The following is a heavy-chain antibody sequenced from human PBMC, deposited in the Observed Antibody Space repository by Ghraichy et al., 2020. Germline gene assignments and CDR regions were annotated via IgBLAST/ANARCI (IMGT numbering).Heavy chain of an antibody. CDR1: GYTFTSYY. Sequence: ASVKVSCKASGYTFTSYYMHWVRQAPGQGLEWMGIINPSGGSTSYAQKFQGRVTMTRDTSTSTVYMELSSLRSEDTAVYYCAREGRGEDHYYYYYYMDVWGKGTTVTVSS. V-gene: IGHV1-46*01. J-gene: IGHJ6*03. D-gene: IGHD2-21*01. CDR2: INPSGGST. CDR3: AREGRGEDHYYYYYYMDV.